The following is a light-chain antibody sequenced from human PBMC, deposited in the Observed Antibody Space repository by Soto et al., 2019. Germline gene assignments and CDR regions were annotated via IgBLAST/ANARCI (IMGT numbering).Light chain of an antibody. CDR1: QNVLSD. Sequence: EILLTPSPATLSVSPGETATLSCRASQNVLSDLAWYQQKPGQAPRLLVYGATTRATDAPAKFRGSGSGTEFSLTISSLQSEDFATYYCQQYRSWPRTFGQGSKVEI. CDR2: GAT. V-gene: IGKV3-15*01. J-gene: IGKJ1*01. CDR3: QQYRSWPRT.